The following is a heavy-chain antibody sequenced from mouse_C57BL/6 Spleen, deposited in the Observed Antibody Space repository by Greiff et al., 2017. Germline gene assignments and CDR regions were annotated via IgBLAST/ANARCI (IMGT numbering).Heavy chain of an antibody. CDR3: ARAGNYEDWFAS. Sequence: EVMLVESGGGLVKPGGSLKLSCAASGFTFSSYAMSWVRQTPEKRLEWVATISGGGSYTYYPDNVKGRFTISRDNAKNNLYLQMSHLKSEDTAMYYCARAGNYEDWFASGGQGTLVTVSA. J-gene: IGHJ3*01. CDR1: GFTFSSYA. V-gene: IGHV5-4*03. D-gene: IGHD1-1*01. CDR2: ISGGGSYT.